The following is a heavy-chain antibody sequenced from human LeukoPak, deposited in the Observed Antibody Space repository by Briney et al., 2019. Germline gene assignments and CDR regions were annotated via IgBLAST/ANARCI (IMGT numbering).Heavy chain of an antibody. Sequence: GGSLRLSCAAFGFTFSSYSMNWVRQAPGKGLEWVSYISSSSSTIYYADSVKGRFTISRDNAKNSLYLQMNSLRAEDTAVYYCAKGSGIAAAEFDYWGQGTLVTVSS. V-gene: IGHV3-48*01. J-gene: IGHJ4*02. CDR3: AKGSGIAAAEFDY. CDR1: GFTFSSYS. CDR2: ISSSSSTI. D-gene: IGHD6-13*01.